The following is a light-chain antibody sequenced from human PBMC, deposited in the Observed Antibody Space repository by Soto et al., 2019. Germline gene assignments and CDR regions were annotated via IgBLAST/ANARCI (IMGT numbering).Light chain of an antibody. CDR3: QQYNSYRT. CDR2: KAS. Sequence: DIQMTQSPSTLSASVGDRVTITCRASQSISSWLAWYQQKPRKAPNLLIYKASTLESGVPSRFSGSGSGTEFTLTISSRQPDDFATYYCQQYNSYRTFGQGTKVDIK. V-gene: IGKV1-5*03. J-gene: IGKJ1*01. CDR1: QSISSW.